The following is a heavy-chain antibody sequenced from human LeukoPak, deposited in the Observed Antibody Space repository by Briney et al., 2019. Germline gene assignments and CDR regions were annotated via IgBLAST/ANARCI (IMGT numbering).Heavy chain of an antibody. Sequence: PGGSLRLSCAASGFTFSSYWMTWVRQAPGKGLEWVANIKQDGSAKYYVDSLRGRFSISRDNAKNSLYLQMNSLRAEDTALYYCTTLGYHLDSWGQGTLVTVSS. V-gene: IGHV3-7*01. CDR1: GFTFSSYW. CDR3: TTLGYHLDS. J-gene: IGHJ4*02. D-gene: IGHD3-22*01. CDR2: IKQDGSAK.